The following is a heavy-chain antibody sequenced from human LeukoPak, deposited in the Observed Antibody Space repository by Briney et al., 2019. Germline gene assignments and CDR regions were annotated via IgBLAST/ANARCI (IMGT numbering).Heavy chain of an antibody. Sequence: GGSLRLSCAASGFTFSSYAMSWVRQAPGKGLEWVSAISGSGGSTYYADSVKGRFTISRDNSKNTLYLQMNSLRAEDTAVYYCARDRNYYGSGSYWGVWGQGTLVTVSS. J-gene: IGHJ4*02. V-gene: IGHV3-23*01. CDR1: GFTFSSYA. CDR3: ARDRNYYGSGSYWGV. CDR2: ISGSGGST. D-gene: IGHD3-10*01.